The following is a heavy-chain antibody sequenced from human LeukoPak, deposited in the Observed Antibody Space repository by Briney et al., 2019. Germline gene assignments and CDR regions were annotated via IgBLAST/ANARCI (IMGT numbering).Heavy chain of an antibody. J-gene: IGHJ4*02. CDR3: ARENYDYVWGSYPPHYFDY. Sequence: ASVKVSCKASGYTFTSYGISWGRQAPGQGLEWMGWSSAYNGNTNYAQKLQGRVTMTTDTSTSTAYMELRSMRSDDTAVYYCARENYDYVWGSYPPHYFDYWGQGTLVTVSS. CDR1: GYTFTSYG. CDR2: SSAYNGNT. V-gene: IGHV1-18*04. D-gene: IGHD3-16*02.